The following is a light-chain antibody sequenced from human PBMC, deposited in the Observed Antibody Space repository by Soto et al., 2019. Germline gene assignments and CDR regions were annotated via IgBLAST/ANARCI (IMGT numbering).Light chain of an antibody. CDR1: SSDVGGYNY. CDR2: DVS. Sequence: ALTQPASVSGSPGQSITLSCTGTSSDVGGYNYVSWYQQHPGKAPKLMIYDVSNRPSGVSNRFSGSKSGNTASLTISGLQAEDEADYYCSSYTSSSTQVFGGGTKLTVL. CDR3: SSYTSSSTQV. V-gene: IGLV2-14*01. J-gene: IGLJ2*01.